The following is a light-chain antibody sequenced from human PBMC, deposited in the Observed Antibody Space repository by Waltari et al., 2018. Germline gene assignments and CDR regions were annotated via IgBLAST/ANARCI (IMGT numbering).Light chain of an antibody. CDR3: HQYVVSTCT. Sequence: EIVLTQSPGTIFLSPGERATLSCRASQNINRNYLAWYQQKPGQAPRLLIYGSYSRASNLPHSFIGIWSVTYFTLTIIRLEPEDFALYYCHQYVVSTCTFGQVTKVEIK. V-gene: IGKV3-20*01. CDR2: GSY. J-gene: IGKJ1*01. CDR1: QNINRNY.